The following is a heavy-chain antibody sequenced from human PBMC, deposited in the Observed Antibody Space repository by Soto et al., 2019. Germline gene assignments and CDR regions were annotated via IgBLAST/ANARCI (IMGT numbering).Heavy chain of an antibody. J-gene: IGHJ4*02. D-gene: IGHD6-6*01. V-gene: IGHV3-21*02. CDR2: ISSGSSYI. CDR3: ARDVSSSSFDY. Sequence: EVQLVESGGGLVKPGGSLRLSCAASGFTFSTYSMNWVRQAPGKGLEWVSSISSGSSYIYYADSVQGRFTISRDNAKNSLYLQMNSLRAEDTALYYCARDVSSSSFDYWGQGTLVTVSS. CDR1: GFTFSTYS.